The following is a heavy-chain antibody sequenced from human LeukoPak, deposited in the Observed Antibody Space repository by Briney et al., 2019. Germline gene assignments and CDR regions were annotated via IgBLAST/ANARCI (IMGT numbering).Heavy chain of an antibody. J-gene: IGHJ5*02. Sequence: GGSLRLSCAASGFTFSSYSMNWVRQAPGKGLEWVSSISSSSSYIYYADSVKGRFTISRDNAKNSLYLQMNSLRAEDTAVYYCARQSPIVGATFAHWGQGTLVTVSS. D-gene: IGHD1-26*01. CDR3: ARQSPIVGATFAH. CDR1: GFTFSSYS. CDR2: ISSSSSYI. V-gene: IGHV3-21*01.